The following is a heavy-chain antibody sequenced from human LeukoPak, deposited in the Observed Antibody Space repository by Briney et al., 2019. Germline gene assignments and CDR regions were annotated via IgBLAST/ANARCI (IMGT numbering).Heavy chain of an antibody. V-gene: IGHV4-4*07. Sequence: SETLSLTCTVSGGSISSYYWSWIRQPAGEGLEWIGRIYTSGSTNYNPSLKSRVTMSVDTSKNQFSLKLSSVTAADTAVYYCARDRTVAAHLPGYFDYWGQGTLVTVSS. D-gene: IGHD6-6*01. CDR2: IYTSGST. CDR1: GGSISSYY. J-gene: IGHJ4*02. CDR3: ARDRTVAAHLPGYFDY.